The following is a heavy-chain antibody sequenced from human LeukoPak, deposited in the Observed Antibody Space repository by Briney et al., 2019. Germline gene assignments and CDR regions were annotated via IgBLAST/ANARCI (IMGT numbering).Heavy chain of an antibody. J-gene: IGHJ4*02. V-gene: IGHV3-43*02. Sequence: GGSLTLPCAAPGFIFDNYAIHWVRQAPGKGLEWVSLISGDGGSTFYAVSVRGRFTISRDNTRKSLSLQMSSLRSEDTALYYCARESETSGWYDYWGQGTLVTVSS. CDR3: ARESETSGWYDY. D-gene: IGHD6-19*01. CDR2: ISGDGGST. CDR1: GFIFDNYA.